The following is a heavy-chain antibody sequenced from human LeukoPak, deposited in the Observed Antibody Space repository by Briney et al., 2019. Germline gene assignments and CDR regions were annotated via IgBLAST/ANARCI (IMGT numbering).Heavy chain of an antibody. CDR1: GFTFSNAW. Sequence: GGSLRLSCAASGFTFSNAWMSWVRQAPGKGLEWVGRIKSKTDGGTTDYAAPVKGRFTISRGDSKNTLYLQMNSLKTEDTAVYYCTRTLNYYDFWSGLLNFDYWGQGTLVTVSS. J-gene: IGHJ4*02. CDR2: IKSKTDGGTT. CDR3: TRTLNYYDFWSGLLNFDY. D-gene: IGHD3-3*01. V-gene: IGHV3-15*01.